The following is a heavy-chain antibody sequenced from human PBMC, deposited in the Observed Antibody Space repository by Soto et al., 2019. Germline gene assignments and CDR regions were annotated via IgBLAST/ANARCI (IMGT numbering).Heavy chain of an antibody. CDR2: ISYDGSNK. CDR3: AREGKANYADYYYGMDV. CDR1: GFTFSSYA. D-gene: IGHD1-7*01. Sequence: GGSLRLSCAASGFTFSSYAMHWVRQAPGKGLEWVAVISYDGSNKYYADSVKGRFTISRDNSKNTLYLQMNSLRAEDTAVYYCAREGKANYADYYYGMDVWGQGTTVTVSS. J-gene: IGHJ6*02. V-gene: IGHV3-30-3*01.